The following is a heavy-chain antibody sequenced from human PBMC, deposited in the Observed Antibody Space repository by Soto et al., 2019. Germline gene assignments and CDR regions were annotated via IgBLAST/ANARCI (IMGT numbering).Heavy chain of an antibody. J-gene: IGHJ4*02. V-gene: IGHV4-31*03. CDR1: GFSLSSGGYY. CDR2: IYYSGST. D-gene: IGHD2-2*01. CDR3: KRGGSGYSSTWAAH. Sequence: PSETLSLTCTVSGFSLSSGGYYLSWIRPHPGKGLEWIGYIYYSGSTYYNPSLKSRVTISVDTSRNQLSLKMTSVTADDTAVYYCKRGGSGYSSTWAAHWGQGTLVTVSS.